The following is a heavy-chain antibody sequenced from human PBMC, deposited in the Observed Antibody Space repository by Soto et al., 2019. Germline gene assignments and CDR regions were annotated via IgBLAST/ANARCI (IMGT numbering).Heavy chain of an antibody. D-gene: IGHD4-17*01. J-gene: IGHJ4*02. CDR2: IGSRSITI. CDR1: WFNFHYYW. CDR3: ARAAVYGYDF. V-gene: IGHV3-48*02. Sequence: GAPGLPCSAPWFNFHYYWLKPVRQAPGKGLEWISYIGSRSITIHYADSVKGRFTISRDNAKNSLNLQMNSLRDEDTAVYYCARAAVYGYDFWGQGTLVTVSS.